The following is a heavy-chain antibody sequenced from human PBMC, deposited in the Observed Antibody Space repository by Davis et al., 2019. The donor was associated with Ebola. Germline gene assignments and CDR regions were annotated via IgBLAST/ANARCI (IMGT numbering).Heavy chain of an antibody. CDR1: GGTFSSYA. CDR3: ARGLYPLMWYCSSTSCYGEVTDY. D-gene: IGHD2-2*01. J-gene: IGHJ4*02. CDR2: MNPNSGNT. V-gene: IGHV1-8*02. Sequence: ASVKVSCKASGGTFSSYAISWVRQATGQGLEWMGWMNPNSGNTGYAQKFQGRVTMTRNTSISTAYMELSSLRSEDTAVYYCARGLYPLMWYCSSTSCYGEVTDYWGQGTLVTVSS.